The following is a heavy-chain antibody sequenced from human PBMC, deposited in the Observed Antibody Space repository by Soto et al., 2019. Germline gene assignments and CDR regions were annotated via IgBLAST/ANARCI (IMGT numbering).Heavy chain of an antibody. D-gene: IGHD6-13*01. J-gene: IGHJ6*03. CDR2: IWYDGSNK. Sequence: GGSLRLSCAASGFTFSSYGMHWVRQAPGKGLEWVAVIWYDGSNKYYADSVKVRFTISRDNSKNTLYLQMNSLRAEDTAVYYCARVGGEHQLVQDWNAYYYYYMDVWGKGTTVTVSS. V-gene: IGHV3-33*08. CDR3: ARVGGEHQLVQDWNAYYYYYMDV. CDR1: GFTFSSYG.